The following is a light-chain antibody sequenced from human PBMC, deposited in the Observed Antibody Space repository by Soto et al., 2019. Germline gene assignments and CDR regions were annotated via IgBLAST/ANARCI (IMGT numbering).Light chain of an antibody. Sequence: AIRMTQSPSSLSASTGDRVTITCRASQGISSYLAWYQQKPGKAPKVLIHTASTLQGGVPSRFSGSGSGTDFTFAISRLQSEDFATYYCQQYYTSPWTCGQGTKVLVK. V-gene: IGKV1-8*01. J-gene: IGKJ1*01. CDR2: TAS. CDR3: QQYYTSPWT. CDR1: QGISSY.